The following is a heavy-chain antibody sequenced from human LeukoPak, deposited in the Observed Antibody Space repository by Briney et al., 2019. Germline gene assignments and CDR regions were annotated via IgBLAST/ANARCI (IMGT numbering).Heavy chain of an antibody. D-gene: IGHD3-3*01. V-gene: IGHV1-69*06. J-gene: IGHJ4*02. CDR1: GGTFSSYA. CDR2: IIPIFGTA. Sequence: SVKVSCKASGGTFSSYAISWVRQAPGQGLEWMGGIIPIFGTANYAQKFQGRVTITADKSTSTAYMELSSLRSEDTAVYYCARDGGWDFWSGAKGPYFDYWGQGTLVTVSS. CDR3: ARDGGWDFWSGAKGPYFDY.